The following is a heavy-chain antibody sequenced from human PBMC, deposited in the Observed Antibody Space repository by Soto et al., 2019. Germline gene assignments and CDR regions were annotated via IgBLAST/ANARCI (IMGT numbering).Heavy chain of an antibody. CDR2: LYWDDDK. CDR3: AHTIVVVPTAHDAFDV. J-gene: IGHJ3*01. D-gene: IGHD2-2*01. Sequence: QITLKESGPTLVKPTQPLTLTCTFSGFSLSSIGVGVGWIRQPPGKALEWLGILYWDDDKHYSPSLKSRISIAKDTSKDQVVLTLTNMDPVDTATYYWAHTIVVVPTAHDAFDVWGQGTMVTVSS. CDR1: GFSLSSIGVG. V-gene: IGHV2-5*02.